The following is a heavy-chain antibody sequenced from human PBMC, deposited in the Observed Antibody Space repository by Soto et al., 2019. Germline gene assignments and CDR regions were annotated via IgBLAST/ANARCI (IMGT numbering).Heavy chain of an antibody. Sequence: GASVKVSCKASGYTFTSYAMHWVRQAPGQRLEWMGWINAGNGNTKYSQKFQGRVTITRDTSASTAYMELSSLRSEDTAVYYCARGRWLRFNDGYFDYWGQGTLVTVSS. CDR1: GYTFTSYA. D-gene: IGHD5-12*01. CDR2: INAGNGNT. CDR3: ARGRWLRFNDGYFDY. V-gene: IGHV1-3*01. J-gene: IGHJ4*02.